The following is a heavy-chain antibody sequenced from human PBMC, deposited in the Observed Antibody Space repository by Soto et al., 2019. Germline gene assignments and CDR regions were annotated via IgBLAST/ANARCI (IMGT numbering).Heavy chain of an antibody. CDR3: AEAPLARSRLSGWPKFDY. CDR2: ISGSGGST. D-gene: IGHD6-19*01. V-gene: IGHV3-23*01. CDR1: GFTFSSYA. J-gene: IGHJ4*02. Sequence: GGSLRLSCAASGFTFSSYAMSWVRQAPGKGLEWVSAISGSGGSTYYADSVKGRFTISRDNSKNTLYLQMNSLRAEDTAVYYCAEAPLARSRLSGWPKFDYWGQGTLVTVSS.